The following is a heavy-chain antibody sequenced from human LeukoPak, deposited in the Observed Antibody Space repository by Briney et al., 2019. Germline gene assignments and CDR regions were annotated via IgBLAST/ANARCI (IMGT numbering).Heavy chain of an antibody. J-gene: IGHJ5*02. CDR1: GGTFSSYA. CDR3: ARATNYYDSSGYYYNWFDH. V-gene: IGHV1-69*04. Sequence: SVKVSCKASGGTFSSYAISWVRQAPGQGLEWMGRIIPILGIANYAQKFQGRVTITADKSTSTAYMELSSLRSEDTAVYYCARATNYYDSSGYYYNWFDHWGQGTLVTVSS. CDR2: IIPILGIA. D-gene: IGHD3-22*01.